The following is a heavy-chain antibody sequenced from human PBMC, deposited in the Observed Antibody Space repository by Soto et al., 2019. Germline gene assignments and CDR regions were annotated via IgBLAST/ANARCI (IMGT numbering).Heavy chain of an antibody. V-gene: IGHV1-69*01. CDR2: LIPIFGTE. CDR3: STSVYCSTTRCYYYYGLDV. J-gene: IGHJ6*02. D-gene: IGHD2-2*01. CDR1: GGTFSSHS. Sequence: QVQLVQSGAEVKKPGSSVKVSCKVSGGTFSSHSINWVRQAPGQGPEWMGGLIPIFGTENYAQKFQSRVTITADESTSTAYMELSSLTSEETALYYCSTSVYCSTTRCYYYYGLDVWGQGTTVIVSS.